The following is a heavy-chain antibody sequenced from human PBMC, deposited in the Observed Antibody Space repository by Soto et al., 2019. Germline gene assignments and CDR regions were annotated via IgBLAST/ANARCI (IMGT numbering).Heavy chain of an antibody. CDR2: IYNSGST. Sequence: SETLSLTCAVSAGSISSGGYSWSWIRQPPGKGLEWIGYIYNSGSTYYNPSLKSRVTISVDRSKNQFSLKLSSVTAADTAVYYCAAGGGLPRYYWGQGALVTVSS. D-gene: IGHD5-12*01. CDR3: AAGGGLPRYY. J-gene: IGHJ4*02. CDR1: AGSISSGGYS. V-gene: IGHV4-30-2*01.